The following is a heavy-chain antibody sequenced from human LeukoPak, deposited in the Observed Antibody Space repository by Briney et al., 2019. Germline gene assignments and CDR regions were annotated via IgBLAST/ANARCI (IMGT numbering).Heavy chain of an antibody. J-gene: IGHJ4*02. CDR1: GGSISSYY. D-gene: IGHD4-17*01. CDR2: IYYSGST. CDR3: ARSADYGDYLRYLYYFDY. V-gene: IGHV4-59*06. Sequence: PSETLSLTCTVSGGSISSYYWGWIRQSPGKGLEWIGYIYYSGSTYYNPSLKSRVTISVDTSKNQFSLKLSSVTAADTAVYYCARSADYGDYLRYLYYFDYWGQGTLVTVSS.